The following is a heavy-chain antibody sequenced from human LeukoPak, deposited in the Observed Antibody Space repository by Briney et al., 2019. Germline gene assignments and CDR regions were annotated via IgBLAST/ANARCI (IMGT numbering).Heavy chain of an antibody. CDR1: GFTFDDYA. Sequence: GRSLRLSCPASGFTFDDYAMHWVRQAPGKGLEWVSGISWNSGSIGYADSVKGRFTISRDNAKNSLYLQMNSLRAEDTALYYCAKAGSGYYDSSGYLVYNWFDPWGQGTLVTVSS. D-gene: IGHD3-22*01. CDR2: ISWNSGSI. V-gene: IGHV3-9*01. J-gene: IGHJ5*02. CDR3: AKAGSGYYDSSGYLVYNWFDP.